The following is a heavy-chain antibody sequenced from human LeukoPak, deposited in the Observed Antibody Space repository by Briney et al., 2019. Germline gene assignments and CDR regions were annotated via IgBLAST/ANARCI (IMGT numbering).Heavy chain of an antibody. CDR1: GYTFTSYG. CDR2: ISAYNGNT. D-gene: IGHD2-2*01. V-gene: IGHV1-18*01. J-gene: IGHJ4*02. CDR3: ARGRGCSSTSCDDYFDY. Sequence: ASVKVSCKASGYTFTSYGISWVRQASGQGLEWMGWISAYNGNTNYAQKLQGRVTMTTDTSTSTAYMELRSLRSDDTAVYYCARGRGCSSTSCDDYFDYWGQGTLVTVSS.